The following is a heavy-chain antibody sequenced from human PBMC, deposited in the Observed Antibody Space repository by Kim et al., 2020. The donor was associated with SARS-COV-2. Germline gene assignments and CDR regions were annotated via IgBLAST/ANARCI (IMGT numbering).Heavy chain of an antibody. CDR3: ASSSSWVLWFDP. Sequence: SETLSLTCTVSGGSVSSGSYYWSWIRQPPGKGLEWIGYIYYSGSTNYNPSLKSRVTISVDTSKNQFSLKLSSVTAADTAVYYCASSSSWVLWFDPWGQGTLVTVSS. CDR1: GGSVSSGSYY. D-gene: IGHD6-13*01. CDR2: IYYSGST. J-gene: IGHJ5*02. V-gene: IGHV4-61*01.